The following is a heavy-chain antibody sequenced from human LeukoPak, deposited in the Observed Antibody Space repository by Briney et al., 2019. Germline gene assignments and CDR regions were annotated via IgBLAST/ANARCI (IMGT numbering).Heavy chain of an antibody. CDR3: ARVTDVWGSYRFFDY. V-gene: IGHV3-7*01. Sequence: RPGGSLRLSCAASGFTFSSYWMSWVRQAPGKGLEWVANIKQDGSEKYYVDSVKGRFTISRDNAKNSLYLQMNSLRAEDTAVYYRARVTDVWGSYRFFDYWGQGTLVTVSS. J-gene: IGHJ4*02. D-gene: IGHD3-16*02. CDR1: GFTFSSYW. CDR2: IKQDGSEK.